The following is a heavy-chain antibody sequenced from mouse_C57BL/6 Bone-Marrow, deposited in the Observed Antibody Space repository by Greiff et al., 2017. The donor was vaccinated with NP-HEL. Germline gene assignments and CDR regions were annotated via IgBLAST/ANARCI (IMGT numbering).Heavy chain of an antibody. V-gene: IGHV5-9-1*02. J-gene: IGHJ2*01. CDR2: ISSGGDYI. Sequence: EVKLMESGEGLVKPGGSLKLSCAASGFTFSSYAMSWVRQTPEKRLEWVAYISSGGDYIYYADTVKGRFTISRDNARNTLYLQMSSLKSEDTAMYYCTSGIYDPYYFDYWGQGTTLTVSS. D-gene: IGHD2-3*01. CDR3: TSGIYDPYYFDY. CDR1: GFTFSSYA.